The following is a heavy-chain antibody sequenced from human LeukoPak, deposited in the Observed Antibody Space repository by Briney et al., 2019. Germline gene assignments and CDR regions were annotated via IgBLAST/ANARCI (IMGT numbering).Heavy chain of an antibody. V-gene: IGHV4-39*07. CDR1: AGSISSSSYY. J-gene: IGHJ6*03. Sequence: SETLSLTCTVSAGSISSSSYYWGWIRQPPGKGLEWIGSIYYSGSTYYNPSLKSRVTISVDTSKNQFSLKLSSVTAADTAVYYCARDRKEGGVWSGYYKYYYYMDVWGKGTTVTVSS. D-gene: IGHD3-3*01. CDR3: ARDRKEGGVWSGYYKYYYYMDV. CDR2: IYYSGST.